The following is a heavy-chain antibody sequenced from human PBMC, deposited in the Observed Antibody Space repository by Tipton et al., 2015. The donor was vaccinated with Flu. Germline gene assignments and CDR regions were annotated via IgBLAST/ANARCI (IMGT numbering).Heavy chain of an antibody. CDR3: ARDQVPSYSGSYFPMGFDY. D-gene: IGHD1-26*01. Sequence: SLRLSCAASGFSLSDFGMHWVRQSPGKGLEWVAVLWYDGTNTKYADSVKGRFTISRDISKNTLYLQMNSLRAEDTALYYCARDQVPSYSGSYFPMGFDYWGQGTLVTVSS. V-gene: IGHV3-33*01. CDR1: GFSLSDFG. CDR2: LWYDGTNT. J-gene: IGHJ4*02.